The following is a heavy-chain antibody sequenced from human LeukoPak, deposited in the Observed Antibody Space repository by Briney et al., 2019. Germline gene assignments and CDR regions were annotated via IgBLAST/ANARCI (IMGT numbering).Heavy chain of an antibody. J-gene: IGHJ3*02. CDR3: ARDSSGRCSGGSCYSVDVFDI. D-gene: IGHD2-15*01. V-gene: IGHV3-53*01. CDR1: GFTVSSNC. Sequence: GGSLRLSCEASGFTVSSNCMSWVRQAPEKGLEWVSVIYSGGDTYYADSVKGRFTISRDNSKNTLYLKMNSLRAEDTAVYYCARDSSGRCSGGSCYSVDVFDIWGQGTMVTVSS. CDR2: IYSGGDT.